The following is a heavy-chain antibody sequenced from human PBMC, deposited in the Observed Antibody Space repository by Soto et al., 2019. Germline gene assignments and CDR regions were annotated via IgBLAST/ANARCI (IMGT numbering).Heavy chain of an antibody. CDR1: GYTFTRYG. D-gene: IGHD3-16*01. J-gene: IGHJ6*02. Sequence: QVKLVQSGAEVKNPGASVKVSCKASGYTFTRYGIGWARQAPGQGLEWMGWINTYNGNTNYAQNVQGRVTLTTDTSTITAYMELSSLRSNDTAIYYCAMVDVYVTPSPQDVWGQGTTVIVSS. CDR2: INTYNGNT. V-gene: IGHV1-18*01. CDR3: AMVDVYVTPSPQDV.